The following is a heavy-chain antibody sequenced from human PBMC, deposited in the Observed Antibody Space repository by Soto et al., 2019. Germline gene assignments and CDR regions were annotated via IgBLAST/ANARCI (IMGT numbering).Heavy chain of an antibody. CDR2: IYTSGST. Sequence: QVQLQESGPGLVKPSETLSLTCTVSGGSISSYYWSWIRQPAGKGLEWIGRIYTSGSTNYNPTLKSRVTMSVDTSKNQFSLKLGSVTAADTAVYYCARDIVVVVAAKRYYYYGMDVWGQGTTVTVSS. D-gene: IGHD2-15*01. CDR3: ARDIVVVVAAKRYYYYGMDV. V-gene: IGHV4-4*07. J-gene: IGHJ6*02. CDR1: GGSISSYY.